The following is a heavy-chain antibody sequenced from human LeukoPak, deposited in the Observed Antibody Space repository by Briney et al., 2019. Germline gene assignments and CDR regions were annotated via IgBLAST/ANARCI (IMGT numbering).Heavy chain of an antibody. J-gene: IGHJ5*02. V-gene: IGHV1-2*02. CDR2: INPNSAGT. Sequence: ASVKVSCKASGYTLIDYYMHWVRQAPGQGLEWMGWINPNSAGTNYAQKFQGRVTMTRDAPINTAYMELNRLTFDDTAVYYCAREGVGTNAWFDPWGQGTLVTVSS. CDR1: GYTLIDYY. D-gene: IGHD1-7*01. CDR3: AREGVGTNAWFDP.